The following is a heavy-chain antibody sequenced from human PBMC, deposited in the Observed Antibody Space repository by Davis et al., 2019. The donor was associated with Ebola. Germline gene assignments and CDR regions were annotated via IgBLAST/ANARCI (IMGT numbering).Heavy chain of an antibody. J-gene: IGHJ4*02. V-gene: IGHV4-34*01. D-gene: IGHD5-12*01. CDR1: GGSFSGYY. Sequence: SETLSLTCAVYGGSFSGYYWSWICQPPGKGLEWIGEINHSGSTNYNPSLKSRVTISVDTSKNQFSLKLSSVTAADTAVYYCARRRAYSGYDDYWGQGTLVTVSS. CDR3: ARRRAYSGYDDY. CDR2: INHSGST.